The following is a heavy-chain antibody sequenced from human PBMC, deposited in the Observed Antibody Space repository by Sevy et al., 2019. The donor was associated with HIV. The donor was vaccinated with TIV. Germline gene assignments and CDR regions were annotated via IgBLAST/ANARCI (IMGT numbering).Heavy chain of an antibody. CDR2: ISYDGRNTK. CDR3: ARDRGEILSSAFDY. Sequence: GGSLRLSCVGSGFSFSDHRMRWVRQAPGKGLEWMAVISYDGRNTKYKADSVKGRFTISRDNSKNKLYLQMNSLRAEHTAIYYCARDRGEILSSAFDYWGQGTLVTVSS. V-gene: IGHV3-30*03. J-gene: IGHJ4*02. CDR1: GFSFSDHR. D-gene: IGHD3-16*01.